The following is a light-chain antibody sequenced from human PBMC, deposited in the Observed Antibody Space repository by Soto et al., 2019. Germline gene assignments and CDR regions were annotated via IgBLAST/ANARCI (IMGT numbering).Light chain of an antibody. CDR1: TGAVTSAHY. V-gene: IGLV7-46*01. CDR3: LLSFCGDRRV. J-gene: IGLJ2*01. CDR2: DTS. Sequence: QAVVTQEPSVTVSPGGTVTLTCGSSTGAVTSAHYPYWLQQKPGQAPTTLIYDTSNRHSWAPARFSGSLLGGKAALTLSGAQAEDEAEYYCLLSFCGDRRVFGGGTKVTVL.